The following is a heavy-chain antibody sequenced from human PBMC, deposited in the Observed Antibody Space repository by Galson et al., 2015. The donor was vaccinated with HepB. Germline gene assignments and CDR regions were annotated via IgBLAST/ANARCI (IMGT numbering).Heavy chain of an antibody. CDR3: ARADSSGYYYYPDY. CDR1: GYTFTSYG. J-gene: IGHJ4*02. CDR2: ISAYNGNT. D-gene: IGHD3-22*01. V-gene: IGHV1-18*01. Sequence: SVKVSCKASGYTFTSYGISWVRQAPGQGLEWMGWISAYNGNTNYAQKLQGRVTMTTDTSTSTAYTELRSLRSDDTAVYYCARADSSGYYYYPDYWGQGTLVTVSS.